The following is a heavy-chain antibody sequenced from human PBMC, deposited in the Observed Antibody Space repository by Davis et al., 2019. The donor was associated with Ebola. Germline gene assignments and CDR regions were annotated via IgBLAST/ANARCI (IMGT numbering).Heavy chain of an antibody. Sequence: PGGSLRLSCTASGFTFSSYAMSWIRQAPGKGLEWVSTISGSGGDTFYAVSVKGRFTISRDNSKNTLYLQMNSLRAEDTAVYYCARAGWQLSPLDYWGQGTLVTVSS. J-gene: IGHJ4*02. V-gene: IGHV3-23*01. CDR1: GFTFSSYA. CDR3: ARAGWQLSPLDY. D-gene: IGHD6-6*01. CDR2: ISGSGGDT.